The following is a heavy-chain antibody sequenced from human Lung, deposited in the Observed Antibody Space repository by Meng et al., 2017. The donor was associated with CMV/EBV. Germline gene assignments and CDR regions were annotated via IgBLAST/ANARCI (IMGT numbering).Heavy chain of an antibody. J-gene: IGHJ6*02. D-gene: IGHD2-15*01. CDR2: MNPNSGNT. Sequence: ASXXVSXKASGYTFTTYDINWVRQATGQGLEWMGWMNPNSGNTGYAQKFQGRVAMTRVTSISTAYMELSSRTSDDTAVYYCARTRIEVEPDGTKIKYYNYGMDVWXQGTTVTVSS. V-gene: IGHV1-8*01. CDR1: GYTFTTYD. CDR3: ARTRIEVEPDGTKIKYYNYGMDV.